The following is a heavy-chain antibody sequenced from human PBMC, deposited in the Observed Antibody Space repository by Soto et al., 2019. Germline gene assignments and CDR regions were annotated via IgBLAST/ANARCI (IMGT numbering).Heavy chain of an antibody. CDR1: GSTFTSYG. V-gene: IGHV1-18*01. D-gene: IGHD7-27*01. CDR3: ARRQTGDYYYYGMDV. J-gene: IGHJ6*02. Sequence: ASVKVSCKASGSTFTSYGISWLRPAPGQGLEWMGWISAYNGNTNYAQKLQGRVTMTTDTSTSTAYMELRSLRFDDTAVYYCARRQTGDYYYYGMDVWGQGTTVTVS. CDR2: ISAYNGNT.